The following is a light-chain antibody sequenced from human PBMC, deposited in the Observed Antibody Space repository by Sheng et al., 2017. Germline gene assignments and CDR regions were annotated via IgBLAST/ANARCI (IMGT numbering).Light chain of an antibody. CDR3: QQYHNWPPVT. CDR2: GAS. Sequence: DTVMTQSPALLSASPGERATLSCRASETVTSNLAWYQQKPGRAPRLLIYGASTRASGIPARFSGSGSGTEFTLTISSLQSEDFAVYYCQQYHNWPPVTFGGGTKVEFK. V-gene: IGKV3-15*01. J-gene: IGKJ4*01. CDR1: ETVTSN.